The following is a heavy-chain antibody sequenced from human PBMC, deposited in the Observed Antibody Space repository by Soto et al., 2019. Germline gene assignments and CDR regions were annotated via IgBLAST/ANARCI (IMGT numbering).Heavy chain of an antibody. Sequence: SETLSLTCAVYGGSFSGYYWSWIRQPPGKGLEWIGEINHSGSTNYNPSLKSRVTISVDTSKNQFSLKLSSVTAADTAVYYCDKTEANSCSSCWAFDYWGQGTLVTVSS. CDR1: GGSFSGYY. CDR3: DKTEANSCSSCWAFDY. V-gene: IGHV4-34*01. D-gene: IGHD2-2*01. J-gene: IGHJ4*02. CDR2: INHSGST.